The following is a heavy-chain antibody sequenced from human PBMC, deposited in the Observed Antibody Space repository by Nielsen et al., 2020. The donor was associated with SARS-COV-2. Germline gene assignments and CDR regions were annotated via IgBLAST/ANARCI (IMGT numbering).Heavy chain of an antibody. V-gene: IGHV1-69*04. D-gene: IGHD2-15*01. CDR2: IIPILGIA. CDR1: GSTFSSYA. Sequence: SVKVSCKASGSTFSSYAISWVRQAPGQGLEWMGRIIPILGIANYAQKFQGRVTITADKSTSTAYMELSSLRSEDTAVYYCARDMGRGSITFYYYYGMDVWGQGTTVTVSS. CDR3: ARDMGRGSITFYYYYGMDV. J-gene: IGHJ6*02.